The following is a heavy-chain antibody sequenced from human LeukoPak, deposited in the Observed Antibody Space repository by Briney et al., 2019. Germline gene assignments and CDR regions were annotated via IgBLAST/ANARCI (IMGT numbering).Heavy chain of an antibody. CDR3: ARESGYDRDFDY. Sequence: SETLSLTCTVSGGSISSYYWSWIRQPPGKGLEWIGYIYYSGSTNYNPSLKSRVTISVDTSKNQFSLKLSSVTAAVTAVYYCARESGYDRDFDYWGQGTLVTVSS. J-gene: IGHJ4*02. CDR2: IYYSGST. CDR1: GGSISSYY. D-gene: IGHD5-12*01. V-gene: IGHV4-59*01.